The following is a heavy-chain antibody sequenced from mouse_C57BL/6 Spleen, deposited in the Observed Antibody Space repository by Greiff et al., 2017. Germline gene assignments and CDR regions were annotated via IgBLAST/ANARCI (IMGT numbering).Heavy chain of an antibody. CDR1: GYTFTSYW. V-gene: IGHV1-50*01. CDR2: IDPSDSYT. J-gene: IGHJ4*01. D-gene: IGHD1-1*01. Sequence: QVQLQQPGAELVKPGASVKLSCKASGYTFTSYWMQWVKQRPGQGLEWIGEIDPSDSYTNYNQKFKGKATLTVDTSSSTAYMQLSSLTSEESAVYYCARRITTVPMDYWGQGTSVTVSS. CDR3: ARRITTVPMDY.